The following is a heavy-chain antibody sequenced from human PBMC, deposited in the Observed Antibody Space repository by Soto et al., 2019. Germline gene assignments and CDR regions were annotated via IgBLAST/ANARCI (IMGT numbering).Heavy chain of an antibody. CDR3: ARTKYSSSLGYYGMDV. J-gene: IGHJ6*02. CDR1: GFTFSSYG. V-gene: IGHV3-33*01. D-gene: IGHD6-13*01. Sequence: GGSLRLSCAASGFTFSSYGMHWVRQAPGKGLEWVAVIWYDGSNKYYADSVKGRFTISRDNSKNTLYLQMNSLRAEDTAVYYCARTKYSSSLGYYGMDVWGQGTTVTVSS. CDR2: IWYDGSNK.